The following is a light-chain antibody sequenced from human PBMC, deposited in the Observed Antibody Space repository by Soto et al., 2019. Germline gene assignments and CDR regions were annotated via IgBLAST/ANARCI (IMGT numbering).Light chain of an antibody. CDR3: QAWDSSTAV. Sequence: SYELTQPPSVSVSPGQTASITCSGDKLGDKYACWYQQKPGQSPVLVIYQDSKRPSGIPERFSGSNSGNTATLTISGTQAMDEADYYCQAWDSSTAVFGGGTTLTV. CDR2: QDS. J-gene: IGLJ2*01. V-gene: IGLV3-1*01. CDR1: KLGDKY.